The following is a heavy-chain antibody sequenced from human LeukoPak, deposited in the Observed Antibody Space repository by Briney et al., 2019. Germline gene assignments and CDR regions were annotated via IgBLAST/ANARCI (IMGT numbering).Heavy chain of an antibody. D-gene: IGHD3-10*01. V-gene: IGHV4-34*01. Sequence: SETLSLTCAVYGGSFSGYYWNWIRQPPGEGLEWIGEINHSGTTNYNPSLKSRVTISIDTSKNQFSLKLSSVTAADAAVYSCARRRGQGSGSCFHYYYYGMDVWGQGTTVTVSS. CDR2: INHSGTT. CDR1: GGSFSGYY. J-gene: IGHJ6*02. CDR3: ARRRGQGSGSCFHYYYYGMDV.